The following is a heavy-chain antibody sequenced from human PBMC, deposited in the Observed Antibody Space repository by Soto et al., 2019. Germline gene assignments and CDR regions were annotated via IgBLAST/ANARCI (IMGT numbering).Heavy chain of an antibody. J-gene: IGHJ4*02. V-gene: IGHV4-59*01. Sequence: SETLSLTCTVSGGSISSYYWSWIRQPPGKGLEWIGYIYYSGSTNYNPSLKSRVTISVDTSKNQFSLKLSSVTAADTAVYYCARGGEPIDYWGQGTLVTVPS. CDR3: ARGGEPIDY. CDR1: GGSISSYY. CDR2: IYYSGST. D-gene: IGHD2-21*01.